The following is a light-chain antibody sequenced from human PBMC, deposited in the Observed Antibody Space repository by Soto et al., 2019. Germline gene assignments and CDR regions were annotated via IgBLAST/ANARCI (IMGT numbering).Light chain of an antibody. V-gene: IGLV2-11*01. CDR1: SGDVGRYNY. CDR2: DVN. J-gene: IGLJ2*01. CDR3: CSYAGSYNVI. Sequence: QSALTQPRSVSGSPGQSVAISCTGSSGDVGRYNYVSWYQQLPDKAPKLLIRDVNKRPSGVSDRFSGSKSGNTASLTISGLQPEDEADYYCCSYAGSYNVIFGGGTKLTVL.